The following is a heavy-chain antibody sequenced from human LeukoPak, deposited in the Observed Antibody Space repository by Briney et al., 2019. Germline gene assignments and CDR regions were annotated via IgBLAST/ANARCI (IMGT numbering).Heavy chain of an antibody. J-gene: IGHJ6*03. V-gene: IGHV3-48*01. Sequence: GGSLRLSCAASGFTFSSYSMNWVRQAPGKGLEWVSYISSSSSTIYYADSVKGRFTISRDNAKNSLYLQMNSLRAEDTAVYYCAGGYCSGGSCLYYYYYMDVWGKGTTVTVSS. CDR3: AGGYCSGGSCLYYYYYMDV. D-gene: IGHD2-15*01. CDR1: GFTFSSYS. CDR2: ISSSSSTI.